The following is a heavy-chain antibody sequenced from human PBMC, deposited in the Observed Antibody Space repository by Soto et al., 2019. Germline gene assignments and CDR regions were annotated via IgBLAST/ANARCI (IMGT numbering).Heavy chain of an antibody. Sequence: GQSVKISCKASGYSFTSYWIGWVRQMPGKDQEGVGTIYPGDSDTRYSPSFQGQVTISADKSISTAYLQWCCLQVSDTVMYYRARGYCSGGSCYSRLYLDYWGRGTLVTVSS. CDR3: ARGYCSGGSCYSRLYLDY. D-gene: IGHD2-15*01. V-gene: IGHV5-51*01. CDR2: IYPGDSDT. CDR1: GYSFTSYW. J-gene: IGHJ4*01.